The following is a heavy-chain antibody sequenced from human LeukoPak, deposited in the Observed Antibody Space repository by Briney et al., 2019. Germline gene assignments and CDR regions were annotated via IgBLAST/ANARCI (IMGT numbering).Heavy chain of an antibody. Sequence: PGGSLRLSCAASGFTFSDYAMHWVRQVPGKGLEWVAVIWYDGSNKYHADSVKGRFTISRDNSKNTLYLQMNSLRAEDTAVYYCARDSGTGGVTFDYWGQGTLVTVSS. CDR3: ARDSGTGGVTFDY. CDR2: IWYDGSNK. D-gene: IGHD3-16*01. J-gene: IGHJ4*02. CDR1: GFTFSDYA. V-gene: IGHV3-33*01.